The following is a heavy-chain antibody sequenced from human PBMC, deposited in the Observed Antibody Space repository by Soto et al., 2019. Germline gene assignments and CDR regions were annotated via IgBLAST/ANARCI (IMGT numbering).Heavy chain of an antibody. D-gene: IGHD4-4*01. CDR3: ARGRATVTHGGYYYYGMDV. CDR2: IYYSGST. J-gene: IGHJ6*02. V-gene: IGHV4-31*03. CDR1: GGSISSGGYY. Sequence: SETLSLTCTVSGGSISSGGYYWSWIRQHPGKGLEWIGYIYYSGSTYYNPSLKSRVTISVDTSKNQFSLKLSSVTAADTAVYYCARGRATVTHGGYYYYGMDVWGQGTTVTVS.